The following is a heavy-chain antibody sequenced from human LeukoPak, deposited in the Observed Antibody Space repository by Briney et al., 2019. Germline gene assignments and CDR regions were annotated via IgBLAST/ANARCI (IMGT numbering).Heavy chain of an antibody. D-gene: IGHD1-1*01. J-gene: IGHJ4*02. CDR3: TRDRGAYNLYDY. CDR2: IRSKAYGETA. CDR1: GSTFGDYA. Sequence: GGSLRLSCTASGSTFGDYAMSWIRQAPGKGLEWVGFIRSKAYGETADYAASVKGRFTISRDDSKAIAYLQMNSLKTEDTAVYHCTRDRGAYNLYDYWGQGTLVTVSS. V-gene: IGHV3-49*03.